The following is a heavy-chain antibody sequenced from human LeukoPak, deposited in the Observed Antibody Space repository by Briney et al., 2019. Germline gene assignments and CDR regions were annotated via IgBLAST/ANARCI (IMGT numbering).Heavy chain of an antibody. V-gene: IGHV4-38-2*02. CDR1: GYSISSGYF. D-gene: IGHD3-22*01. CDR2: IYRTGTT. J-gene: IGHJ4*02. Sequence: PSETLSLTCTVSGYSISSGYFWGWIRQPPGKGLEWIGSIYRTGTTHYNPSLKSRVTISIDSSKNQFSLKLSSLTAADTAVYYCARNRYFDSTGYFYDFDYWGQGIFVTVSS. CDR3: ARNRYFDSTGYFYDFDY.